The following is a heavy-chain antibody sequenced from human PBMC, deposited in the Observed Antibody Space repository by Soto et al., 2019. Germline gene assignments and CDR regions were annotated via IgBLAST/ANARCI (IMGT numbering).Heavy chain of an antibody. CDR1: GFTFSSYA. D-gene: IGHD2-15*01. Sequence: PGGSLRLSCAASGFTFSSYAMTWVRQAPGKGLEWVSLISDSGGRTYYADSVKGRFTISRDNSKNILYLQMNSLRAEDTAVYYCAKKVVSAKCWFDPWGQGTLVTVSS. CDR2: ISDSGGRT. CDR3: AKKVVSAKCWFDP. V-gene: IGHV3-23*01. J-gene: IGHJ5*02.